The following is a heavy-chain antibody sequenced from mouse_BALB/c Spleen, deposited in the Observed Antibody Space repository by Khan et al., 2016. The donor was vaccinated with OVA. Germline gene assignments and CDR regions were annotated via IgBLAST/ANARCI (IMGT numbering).Heavy chain of an antibody. Sequence: QVQLKESGADLVRPGSSVKISCKASGYSFSRSWMNWVKQRPGQGLEWIGQIYPGNGDTNYNGKFKGKATLTADKSSSTAYMQLSSLTSEDSAVYFCARWGGDGFTYGGHGTLVTVSA. CDR2: IYPGNGDT. D-gene: IGHD2-13*01. V-gene: IGHV1-80*01. CDR1: GYSFSRSW. J-gene: IGHJ3*01. CDR3: ARWGGDGFTY.